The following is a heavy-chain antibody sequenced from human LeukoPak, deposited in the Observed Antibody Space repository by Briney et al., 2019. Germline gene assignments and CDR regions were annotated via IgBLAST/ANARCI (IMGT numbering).Heavy chain of an antibody. CDR2: ISGDGGST. Sequence: GGSLRLSCAASGFTFDDYAMHWVRQAPGKGLEWVSLISGDGGSTYYADSVKGRFTISRDNSKNSLYLQMNSLRTEDTALYYCAKDGYSGYEPYSYYCYGMDVWGQGTLVTVSS. J-gene: IGHJ6*02. CDR1: GFTFDDYA. CDR3: AKDGYSGYEPYSYYCYGMDV. D-gene: IGHD5-12*01. V-gene: IGHV3-43*02.